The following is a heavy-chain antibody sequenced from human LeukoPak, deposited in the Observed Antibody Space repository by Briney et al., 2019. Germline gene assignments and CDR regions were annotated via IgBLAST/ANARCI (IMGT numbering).Heavy chain of an antibody. Sequence: SETLSLTCVVSGYSISSGYYWGWIRQPPGQGLEWIGSVFHSGSSYNNPSLKSRVTISIDTSKNQFSLKLSSVTATDTAVYYCARDCSGGTCYAFDIWGRGTMVTVSS. CDR3: ARDCSGGTCYAFDI. V-gene: IGHV4-38-2*02. D-gene: IGHD2-15*01. CDR2: VFHSGSS. CDR1: GYSISSGYY. J-gene: IGHJ3*02.